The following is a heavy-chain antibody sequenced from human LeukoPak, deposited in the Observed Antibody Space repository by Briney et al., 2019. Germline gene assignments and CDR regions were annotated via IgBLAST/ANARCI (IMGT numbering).Heavy chain of an antibody. CDR2: ISVYNGNT. CDR1: GYTFTSYG. D-gene: IGHD3-22*01. J-gene: IGHJ4*02. V-gene: IGHV1-18*01. CDR3: ARANSNNYYQHEY. Sequence: ASVKVSCKASGYTFTSYGISWVRQAPGQGLEWMGWISVYNGNTNYAQKLQGRVIMTTMTTDTSTSTAYMELRSLRSDDTAVYYCARANSNNYYQHEYWGQGTLVTVSS.